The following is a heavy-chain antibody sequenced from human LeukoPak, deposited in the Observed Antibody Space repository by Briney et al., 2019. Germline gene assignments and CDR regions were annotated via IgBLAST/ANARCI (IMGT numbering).Heavy chain of an antibody. J-gene: IGHJ4*02. CDR1: GYRLSYYG. Sequence: ASVKVSCKASGYRLSYYGISWVRQAPGQGLEWMGWINPNSGGANYAQKFQGRVTMTRDTSISTAYMELSRLRSDDTAVYYCAPTCSGGSCYQYYFDYWGQGTLVTVSS. CDR3: APTCSGGSCYQYYFDY. CDR2: INPNSGGA. V-gene: IGHV1-2*02. D-gene: IGHD2-15*01.